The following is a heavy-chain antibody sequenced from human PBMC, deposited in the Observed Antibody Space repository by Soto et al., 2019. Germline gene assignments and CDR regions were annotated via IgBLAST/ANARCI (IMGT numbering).Heavy chain of an antibody. CDR1: GFTFSSYS. D-gene: IGHD2-2*01. CDR3: AILLYCSSTSCPNDAFDI. CDR2: ISSSSSTI. V-gene: IGHV3-48*01. Sequence: PGGSLRLSCAASGFTFSSYSMNWVRQAPGKGLEWVSYISSSSSTIYYADSVKGRFTISRDNAKNSLYLQMNSLRAEDTAVYYCAILLYCSSTSCPNDAFDIWGQGTMVTVPS. J-gene: IGHJ3*02.